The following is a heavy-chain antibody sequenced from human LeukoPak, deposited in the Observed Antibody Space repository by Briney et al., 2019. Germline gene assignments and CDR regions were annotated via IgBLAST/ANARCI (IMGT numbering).Heavy chain of an antibody. D-gene: IGHD3-22*01. V-gene: IGHV3-23*01. CDR1: GFTFSSYA. Sequence: PGGSLRLSCAASGFTFSSYAMSWVRQAPGEGLEWVSAISGSGGSTYYADSVKGRFTISRDNSKNTLYLQMNSLRAEDTAVYYCAKDRDYYDRTYYFDYWGQGTLVTVSS. CDR3: AKDRDYYDRTYYFDY. CDR2: ISGSGGST. J-gene: IGHJ4*02.